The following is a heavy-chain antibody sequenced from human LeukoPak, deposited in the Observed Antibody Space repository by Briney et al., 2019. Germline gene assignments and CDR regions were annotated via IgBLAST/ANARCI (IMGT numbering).Heavy chain of an antibody. CDR2: ISSSSSYI. Sequence: GGSLRLSCAASGFTFSSYSMNWVRQAPGKGLEWVSSISSSSSYIYYADSVKGRFTISRDNAKNSLYLQMNSLRAEDTAVYYCARDRADCSSTSCYYYYGMDVWGQGTTVTVSS. CDR1: GFTFSSYS. D-gene: IGHD2-2*01. V-gene: IGHV3-21*01. J-gene: IGHJ6*02. CDR3: ARDRADCSSTSCYYYYGMDV.